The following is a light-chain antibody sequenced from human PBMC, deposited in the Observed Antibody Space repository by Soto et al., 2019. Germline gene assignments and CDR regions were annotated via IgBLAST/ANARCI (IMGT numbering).Light chain of an antibody. CDR2: AAS. J-gene: IGKJ1*01. CDR3: QKYQNAPRT. Sequence: DIQMTQSPSSLSASVGDRVTITCRASEDIYNYLAWYQQKPGKVPQLLIYAASTLQSGVPPRFSGSGSGTDFTLTISGLQPEDVATYYCQKYQNAPRTFGQGNKVEIK. CDR1: EDIYNY. V-gene: IGKV1-27*01.